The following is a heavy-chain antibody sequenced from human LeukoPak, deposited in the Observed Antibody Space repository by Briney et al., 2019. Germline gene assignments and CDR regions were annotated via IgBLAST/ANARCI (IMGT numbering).Heavy chain of an antibody. J-gene: IGHJ4*02. CDR1: GFTFSNAW. CDR2: IKSKTDGGTT. Sequence: GGSLRLSCAASGFTFSNAWMSWVRQAPGKGLEWVGRIKSKTDGGTTDYAAPVKGRFTISRDDSKNTLYLQMNSLKTEDTAVYYCTTDPSIVGATNYWGQGTLVTVSS. CDR3: TTDPSIVGATNY. D-gene: IGHD1-26*01. V-gene: IGHV3-15*01.